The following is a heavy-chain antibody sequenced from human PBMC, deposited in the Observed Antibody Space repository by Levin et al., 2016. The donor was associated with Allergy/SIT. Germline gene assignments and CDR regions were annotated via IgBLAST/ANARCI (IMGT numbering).Heavy chain of an antibody. V-gene: IGHV3-23*01. CDR1: GFTFSSYA. Sequence: GESLKISCAASGFTFSSYAMSWVRQAPGKGLEWVSAISGSGGSTYYADSVKGRFTISRDNSKNTLYLQMNSLRAEDTAVYYCAKRVGDFWSGSSYYFDYWGQGTLVTVSS. CDR3: AKRVGDFWSGSSYYFDY. CDR2: ISGSGGST. J-gene: IGHJ4*02. D-gene: IGHD3-3*01.